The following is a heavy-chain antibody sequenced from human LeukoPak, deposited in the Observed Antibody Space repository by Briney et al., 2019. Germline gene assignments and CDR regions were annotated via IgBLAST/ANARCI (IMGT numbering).Heavy chain of an antibody. J-gene: IGHJ4*02. D-gene: IGHD3-9*01. Sequence: GGSLRLSCAASGFTFSSYSMNWVRQAPGKGLEWVSSISSSSSYIHYADSVKGRFTISRDNAKNSLYLQMNSLRAEDTAVYYCARDTILRLVDYWGQGTLVTVSS. V-gene: IGHV3-21*01. CDR2: ISSSSSYI. CDR1: GFTFSSYS. CDR3: ARDTILRLVDY.